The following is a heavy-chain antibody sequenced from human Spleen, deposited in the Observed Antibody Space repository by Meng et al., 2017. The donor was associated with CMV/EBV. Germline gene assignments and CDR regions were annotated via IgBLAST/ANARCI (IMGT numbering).Heavy chain of an antibody. CDR1: GFTFSSYG. CDR2: IKQDGSEK. V-gene: IGHV3-7*01. Sequence: GESLKISCAASGFTFSSYGMHWVRQAPGKGLEWVANIKQDGSEKYYVDSVKGRFTISRDNAKNSLYLQMNSLRAEDTAVYYCVRDRHQLLYYYYGMDVWGQGTTVTVSS. J-gene: IGHJ6*02. CDR3: VRDRHQLLYYYYGMDV. D-gene: IGHD2-2*01.